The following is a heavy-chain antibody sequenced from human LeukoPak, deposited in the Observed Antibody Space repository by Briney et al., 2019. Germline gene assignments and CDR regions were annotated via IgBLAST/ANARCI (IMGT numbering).Heavy chain of an antibody. CDR2: ISKSGDNK. Sequence: PGGSLRLSCAASGFSFSSSDMHWVRQAPGRGLEWVALISKSGDNKYYADSVRGRFTTSRDNSKSTLDLQMGGLRAEDTAIYYCAADGPSTWYGDFDFWGQGTLVTVSS. CDR1: GFSFSSSD. J-gene: IGHJ4*02. CDR3: AADGPSTWYGDFDF. D-gene: IGHD6-13*01. V-gene: IGHV3-30*03.